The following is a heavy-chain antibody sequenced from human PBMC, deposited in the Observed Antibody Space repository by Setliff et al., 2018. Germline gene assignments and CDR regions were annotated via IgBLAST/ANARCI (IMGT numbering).Heavy chain of an antibody. Sequence: TLSLTCAVYGGSFSGYYWSWIRQPPGKGLEWIGEINHSGSTNYNPSLKSRVTISVDTSKNQFSLKLSSVTAADTAVYYCARGYGYSSGWYRVYFDYWGQGTRVTVSS. D-gene: IGHD6-19*01. CDR1: GGSFSGYY. CDR2: INHSGST. V-gene: IGHV4-34*01. CDR3: ARGYGYSSGWYRVYFDY. J-gene: IGHJ4*02.